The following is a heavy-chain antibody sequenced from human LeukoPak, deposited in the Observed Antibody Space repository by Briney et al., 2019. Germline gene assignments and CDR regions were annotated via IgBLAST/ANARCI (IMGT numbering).Heavy chain of an antibody. CDR3: ARHGDYYGSGSRY. CDR1: GGSISSYY. V-gene: IGHV4-39*01. J-gene: IGHJ4*02. D-gene: IGHD3-10*01. Sequence: SSETLSLTCTVSGGSISSYYWGWIRQPPGKGLEWIGSIYYSGSTYYNPSLKSRVTISVDTSKNQFSLKLSSVTAADTAVYYCARHGDYYGSGSRYWGQGTLVTVSS. CDR2: IYYSGST.